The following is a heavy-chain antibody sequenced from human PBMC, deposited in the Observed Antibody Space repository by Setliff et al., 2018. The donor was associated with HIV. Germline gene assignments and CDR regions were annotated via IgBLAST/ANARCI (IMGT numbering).Heavy chain of an antibody. CDR3: ARDSPNCSSTSCYGGLGYYYMDV. CDR1: GFTFSNYW. V-gene: IGHV3-30*03. CDR2: ISYDGSNK. Sequence: GGSLRLSCAASGFTFSNYWTDWVRQAPGKGLEWVAVISYDGSNKYYADSVKGRFTISRDNSKNTLYLQMNSLRAEDTAVYYCARDSPNCSSTSCYGGLGYYYMDVWGKGTTVTVSS. J-gene: IGHJ6*03. D-gene: IGHD2-2*01.